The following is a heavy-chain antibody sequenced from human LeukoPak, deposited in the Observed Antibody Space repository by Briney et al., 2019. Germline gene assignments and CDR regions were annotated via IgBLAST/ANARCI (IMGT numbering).Heavy chain of an antibody. J-gene: IGHJ4*02. Sequence: GGSLRLSCAASGFTFSDHYMDWVRQAPGKGLEWVGRTRNKANSYTTEYAASVKGRFTISRDGSKNSLYLQMNSLKTEDTAVYYCASGSYSSGDYWGQGTLVTVSS. CDR3: ASGSYSSGDY. D-gene: IGHD6-19*01. V-gene: IGHV3-72*01. CDR2: TRNKANSYTT. CDR1: GFTFSDHY.